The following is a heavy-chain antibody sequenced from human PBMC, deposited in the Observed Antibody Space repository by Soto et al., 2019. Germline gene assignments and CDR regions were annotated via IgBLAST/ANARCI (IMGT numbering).Heavy chain of an antibody. D-gene: IGHD3-10*01. Sequence: QLQLQESGPGLVKPSETLSRTCTVSGGSISSSSYYWGWIHQPPGKGLEWIGSIYYSGSTYYNPSLKSRVTISVDTSKNQFSLKLSSVTAADTAVYYCARQRTMVRGVIGDFDYWGQGTLVTVSS. J-gene: IGHJ4*02. CDR3: ARQRTMVRGVIGDFDY. CDR2: IYYSGST. V-gene: IGHV4-39*01. CDR1: GGSISSSSYY.